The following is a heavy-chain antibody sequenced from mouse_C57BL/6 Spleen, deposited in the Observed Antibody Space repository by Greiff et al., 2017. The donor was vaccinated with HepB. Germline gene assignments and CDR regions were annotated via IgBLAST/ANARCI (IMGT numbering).Heavy chain of an antibody. CDR2: INPYNGGT. D-gene: IGHD1-1*01. Sequence: VQLQQSGPVLVKPGASVKMSCKASGYTFTDYYMNWVKQSHGKSLEWIGVINPYNGGTSYNQKFKGKATLTVDKSSSTAYMELNSLTSEDSAVYYCARDGYYGSSYEGFAYWGQGTLVTVSA. CDR3: ARDGYYGSSYEGFAY. CDR1: GYTFTDYY. V-gene: IGHV1-19*01. J-gene: IGHJ3*01.